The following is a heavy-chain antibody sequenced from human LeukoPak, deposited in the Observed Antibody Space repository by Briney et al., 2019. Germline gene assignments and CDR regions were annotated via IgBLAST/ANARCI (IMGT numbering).Heavy chain of an antibody. CDR1: GFTFSSYA. CDR3: AKVPAPPLSRQYSSSWFFDY. CDR2: ISGSGGST. Sequence: GGSLRLSCAASGFTFSSYAMSWVRQAPGKGLEWVSAISGSGGSTYYADSVKGQYTSSRDNSKNTLYLQMISLRAEDTAVYYCAKVPAPPLSRQYSSSWFFDYWGQGTLVTVSS. V-gene: IGHV3-23*01. J-gene: IGHJ4*02. D-gene: IGHD6-13*01.